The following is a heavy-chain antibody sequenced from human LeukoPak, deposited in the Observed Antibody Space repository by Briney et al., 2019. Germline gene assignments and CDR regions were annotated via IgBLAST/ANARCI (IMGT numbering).Heavy chain of an antibody. CDR2: IVVGSGNT. J-gene: IGHJ6*03. CDR1: GFTFTSSA. V-gene: IGHV1-58*01. Sequence: GTSVKVSCEASGFTFTSSAVQWVRQARGQRLEWIGWIVVGSGNTNYAQKFQERVTITRDMSTSTAYMELSSLRSEDTAVYYCAAGSNGYYYYYMDVWGKGTTVTVSS. D-gene: IGHD4-11*01. CDR3: AAGSNGYYYYYMDV.